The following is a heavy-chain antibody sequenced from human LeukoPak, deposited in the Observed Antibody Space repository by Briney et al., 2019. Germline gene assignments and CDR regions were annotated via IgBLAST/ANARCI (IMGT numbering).Heavy chain of an antibody. CDR2: IYYSGST. D-gene: IGHD3-9*01. J-gene: IGHJ3*02. V-gene: IGHV4-59*01. CDR1: GGSISSYY. CDR3: ARTYDILTRDAFDI. Sequence: SETLSLTCTVSGGSISSYYWSWIRQPPGKGLEWIGYIYYSGSTNYNPSLKSRVTISVDTSKNQFSLKLSSVTAADTAVYYCARTYDILTRDAFDIWGQGTMVIVSS.